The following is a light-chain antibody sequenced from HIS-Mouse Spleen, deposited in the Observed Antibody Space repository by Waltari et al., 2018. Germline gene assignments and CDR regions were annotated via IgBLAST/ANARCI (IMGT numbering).Light chain of an antibody. CDR2: WAS. Sequence: DIVMTQSPDSLAVSLGERATINCKSSQSVLYSSNNKNYLAWYQQKPGQPPKLIIYWASTRESGVPDRFGGSGSGTDFTLTISSLQAEDVAVYYCQQYYSTPFTFGPGTKVDIK. J-gene: IGKJ3*01. V-gene: IGKV4-1*01. CDR1: QSVLYSSNNKNY. CDR3: QQYYSTPFT.